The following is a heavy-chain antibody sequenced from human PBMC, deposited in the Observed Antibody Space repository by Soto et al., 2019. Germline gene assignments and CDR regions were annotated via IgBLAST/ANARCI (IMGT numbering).Heavy chain of an antibody. J-gene: IGHJ6*02. D-gene: IGHD3-3*01. Sequence: EVQLLESGGGLGQPGGSLRLSCEASGFTFWNYAMTWVRQAPGKGPEWVSSISRNGDRTYYGDSVKGRFIISRDNSENTLFLQMDSLRAEDAAIYYCVKDWSGEKCPCMDVWGQGTTVTVSS. CDR1: GFTFWNYA. CDR3: VKDWSGEKCPCMDV. CDR2: ISRNGDRT. V-gene: IGHV3-23*01.